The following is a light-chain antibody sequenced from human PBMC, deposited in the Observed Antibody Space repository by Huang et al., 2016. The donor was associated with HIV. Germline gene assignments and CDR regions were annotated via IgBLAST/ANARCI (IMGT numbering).Light chain of an antibody. CDR1: QSISSY. Sequence: DIQMTQSPSSLSASVRDRVTITCRASQSISSYLNWYQQKPGKAPKLLIYATSSVQSGVPSRFSGSGSGTDFTLTISSLQPEDFATYYCQQSYSSPYTFGQGTKLEIK. J-gene: IGKJ2*01. CDR3: QQSYSSPYT. V-gene: IGKV1-39*01. CDR2: ATS.